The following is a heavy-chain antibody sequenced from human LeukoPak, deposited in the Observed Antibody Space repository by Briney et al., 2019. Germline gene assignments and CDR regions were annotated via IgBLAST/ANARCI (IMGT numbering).Heavy chain of an antibody. CDR3: ARGLFVVVPAAIVSDFDY. V-gene: IGHV3-33*01. D-gene: IGHD2-2*01. CDR2: IWYDARNK. J-gene: IGHJ4*02. CDR1: GFTFSTYG. Sequence: GGSLRLSCAASGFTFSTYGMHWVRQAPGKGLEWVALIWYDARNKYYADSVKGRFTISRDNSKNTLYLRMNSLRAEDTAVYYCARGLFVVVPAAIVSDFDYWGQGALVTVSS.